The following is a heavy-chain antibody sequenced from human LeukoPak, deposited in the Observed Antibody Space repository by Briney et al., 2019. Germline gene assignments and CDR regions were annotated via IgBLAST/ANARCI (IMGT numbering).Heavy chain of an antibody. CDR3: ARVSSKATVRGLITKKNYYYYYMDV. V-gene: IGHV3-7*01. CDR2: IKQDGSGK. Sequence: GGSLRLSCAASGFTFSSYWMSWVRQAPGKGLEWVANIKQDGSGKYYVDSVKGRFTISRDNAKNSLYLQMNSLRAEDTAVYYCARVSSKATVRGLITKKNYYYYYMDVWGKGTTVTISS. D-gene: IGHD3-10*01. J-gene: IGHJ6*03. CDR1: GFTFSSYW.